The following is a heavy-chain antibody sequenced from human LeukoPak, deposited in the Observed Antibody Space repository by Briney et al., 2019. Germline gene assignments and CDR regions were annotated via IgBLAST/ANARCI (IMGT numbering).Heavy chain of an antibody. D-gene: IGHD3-10*01. Sequence: PSETLSLTCTVSGGSISSYYWSWIRQPPGKGLEWIGYIYSSGSTNYNPSLKSRVTISVDTSKNQFSLKLSSVTAADTAVYYCARGLNYGSGSYYPWGFDYWGQGTLVTVSS. CDR1: GGSISSYY. CDR2: IYSSGST. V-gene: IGHV4-59*12. J-gene: IGHJ4*02. CDR3: ARGLNYGSGSYYPWGFDY.